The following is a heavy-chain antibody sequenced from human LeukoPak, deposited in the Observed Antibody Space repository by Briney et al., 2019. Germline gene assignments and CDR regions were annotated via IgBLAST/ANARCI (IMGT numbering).Heavy chain of an antibody. CDR2: INQDGSTK. CDR3: ARDMKGSLDY. J-gene: IGHJ4*02. CDR1: GFTFSNAW. V-gene: IGHV3-7*01. Sequence: SGGSLRLSCAASGFTFSNAWMAWVRQAPGKGLEWVANINQDGSTKQYVDSVRGRFTISRDNAKNPLYLQMNSLRAEDTGLYHCARDMKGSLDYWGQGTLVTVSS. D-gene: IGHD3-16*01.